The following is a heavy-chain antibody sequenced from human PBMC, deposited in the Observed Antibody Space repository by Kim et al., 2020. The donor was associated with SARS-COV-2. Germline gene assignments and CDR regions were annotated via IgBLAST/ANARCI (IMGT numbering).Heavy chain of an antibody. D-gene: IGHD3-10*01. J-gene: IGHJ3*02. CDR2: ISSSSSYI. V-gene: IGHV3-21*01. CDR3: ARDALFYYGSGSLGAFDI. Sequence: GGSLRLSCAASGFTFSSYSMNWVRQAPGKGLEWVSSISSSSSYIYYADSVKGRFTISRDNAKNSLYLQMNSLRAEDTAVYYCARDALFYYGSGSLGAFDIWGQGTMVTVSS. CDR1: GFTFSSYS.